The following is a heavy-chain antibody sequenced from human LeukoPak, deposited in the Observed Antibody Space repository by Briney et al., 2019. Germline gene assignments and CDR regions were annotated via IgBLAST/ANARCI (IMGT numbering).Heavy chain of an antibody. Sequence: GGSLRLSCAASGFTVSSSYMSWVRKAPGKGLEWVSVLYSDGSTYYAGSVKGRFTISRDNSKNTLYLQMNDLRAEDTAVYYCAKGRYYDSSFDYWGQGTLVTVSS. J-gene: IGHJ4*02. V-gene: IGHV3-53*01. CDR3: AKGRYYDSSFDY. CDR2: LYSDGST. CDR1: GFTVSSSY. D-gene: IGHD3-22*01.